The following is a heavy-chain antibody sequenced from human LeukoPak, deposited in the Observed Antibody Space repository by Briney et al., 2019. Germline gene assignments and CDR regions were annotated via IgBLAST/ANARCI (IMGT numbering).Heavy chain of an antibody. J-gene: IGHJ6*03. D-gene: IGHD3-3*01. CDR3: ARWSYMDV. V-gene: IGHV3-48*01. CDR1: GLIFSTYT. Sequence: PGGSLRLSCAASGLIFSTYTINWVRQAPGKGLEWVSSISSSSNTIYYADSVKGRFTISRDNAKNSLYLQMNSLRAEDTAVYYCARWSYMDVWGKGTTVTVSS. CDR2: ISSSSNTI.